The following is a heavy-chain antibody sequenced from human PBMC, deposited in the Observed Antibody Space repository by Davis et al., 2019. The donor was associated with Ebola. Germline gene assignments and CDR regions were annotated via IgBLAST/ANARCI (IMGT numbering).Heavy chain of an antibody. CDR3: VRDGCPGGSCYCGDY. D-gene: IGHD2-15*01. Sequence: PGGSLRLSCTVSGVSITIYYWSWIRQPAGKGLEWIGRIYPSGTTDYNPSLESRVTMSRDTSKNQFSLRLNSVTAADTAIYYCVRDGCPGGSCYCGDYWGQGTLVTVSS. J-gene: IGHJ4*02. CDR2: IYPSGTT. V-gene: IGHV4-4*07. CDR1: GVSITIYY.